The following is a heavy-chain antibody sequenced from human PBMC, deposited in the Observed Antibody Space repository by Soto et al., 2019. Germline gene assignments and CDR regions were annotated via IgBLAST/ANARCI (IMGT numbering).Heavy chain of an antibody. V-gene: IGHV3-21*01. D-gene: IGHD3-16*01. Sequence: GGSLRLSCAASGFTFSSYSMNWVRQAPGKGLEWVSSISSSSSYIYYADSVKGRFTISRDNAKNSLYLQMNSLRAEDTAVYYCARMGGEDRYYYYYGMDVWGQGTTVTVSS. CDR1: GFTFSSYS. J-gene: IGHJ6*02. CDR2: ISSSSSYI. CDR3: ARMGGEDRYYYYYGMDV.